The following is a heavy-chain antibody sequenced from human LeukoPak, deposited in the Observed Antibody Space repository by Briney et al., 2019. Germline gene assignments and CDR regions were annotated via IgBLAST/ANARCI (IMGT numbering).Heavy chain of an antibody. CDR3: ARDHYGSSLDY. CDR2: IYHSGST. V-gene: IGHV4-4*02. Sequence: SETLSLTCAVSGDPISSINWWTWVRQPPGKGLEWIGEIYHSGSTNYNPSLKSRVTISVDMSKNQFSLRLNSVTAADTAVYYCARDHYGSSLDYWGQGTLVTVSS. D-gene: IGHD3-22*01. CDR1: GDPISSINW. J-gene: IGHJ4*02.